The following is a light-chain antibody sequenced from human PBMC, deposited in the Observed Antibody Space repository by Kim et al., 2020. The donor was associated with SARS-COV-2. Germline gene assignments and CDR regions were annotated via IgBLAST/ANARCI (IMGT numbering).Light chain of an antibody. Sequence: DIVMTQSPDPLAVSLGERATINCKSSQSVFYSSNKKNYLAWYQQKPGQPPKLLIYWASTRESGVPDRFSGSGSGTDFTLTISSLQAEDVAIYYCQQYYSSPGFTFGPGTKVDIK. CDR1: QSVFYSSNKKNY. CDR3: QQYYSSPGFT. J-gene: IGKJ3*01. V-gene: IGKV4-1*01. CDR2: WAS.